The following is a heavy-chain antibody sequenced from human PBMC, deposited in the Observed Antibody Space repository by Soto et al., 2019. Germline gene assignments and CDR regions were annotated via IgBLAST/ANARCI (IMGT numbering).Heavy chain of an antibody. D-gene: IGHD3-3*01. V-gene: IGHV4-4*02. J-gene: IGHJ6*02. Sequence: QVQLQEWGPGLVKPSGTLSLTCTVSGGSISSSNWWTWVRQPPGKGLEWIGEIYHSGSTNYNPSLKSRVTISVDKSKNQFSLKVTSVTAADTAVYYCAILLRSTYGMDVWGQGTTVTVSS. CDR2: IYHSGST. CDR3: AILLRSTYGMDV. CDR1: GGSISSSNW.